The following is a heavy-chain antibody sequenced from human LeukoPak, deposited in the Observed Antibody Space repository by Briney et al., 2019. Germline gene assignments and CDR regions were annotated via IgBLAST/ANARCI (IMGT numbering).Heavy chain of an antibody. V-gene: IGHV3-48*03. J-gene: IGHJ4*02. D-gene: IGHD5-18*01. CDR1: GFTFSSFE. Sequence: PGGSLRLSCAASGFTFSSFEMVWVRQAPGKGLEWISYISTSGASTYYADSVKGRFTVSRDNVKNSMSLRMDTLRVEDTAVYYCARERGCNYGYSGYYDHWGQGVLVTVSS. CDR3: ARERGCNYGYSGYYDH. CDR2: ISTSGAST.